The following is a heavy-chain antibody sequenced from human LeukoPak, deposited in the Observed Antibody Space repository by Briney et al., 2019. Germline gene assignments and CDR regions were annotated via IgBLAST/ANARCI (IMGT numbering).Heavy chain of an antibody. CDR2: ISYDGSNK. J-gene: IGHJ4*02. V-gene: IGHV3-30-3*01. CDR3: ASTANRADDY. CDR1: GFTFSSYA. Sequence: GGSLRLSCAASGFTFSSYAMHWVRQAPGKGLEWVAVISYDGSNKYYADSVKGRFTTSRDNSKNTLYLQMNSLRAEDTAVYYCASTANRADDYWGQGTLVTVSS. D-gene: IGHD5-18*01.